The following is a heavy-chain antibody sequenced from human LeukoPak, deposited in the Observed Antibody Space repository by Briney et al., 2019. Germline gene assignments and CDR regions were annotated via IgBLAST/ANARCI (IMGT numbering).Heavy chain of an antibody. J-gene: IGHJ3*02. CDR2: MYYSGTS. Sequence: PSETLSLTCTVSGGSISSSSYYWGWIRQPPGEGLEWIGYMYYSGTSHYNPSLKSRITISVDTSKNQFSLKLSSVTAADTAVYYCASAYYELNAFDIWGQGTMVTVSS. CDR1: GGSISSSSYY. CDR3: ASAYYELNAFDI. D-gene: IGHD3-16*01. V-gene: IGHV4-61*05.